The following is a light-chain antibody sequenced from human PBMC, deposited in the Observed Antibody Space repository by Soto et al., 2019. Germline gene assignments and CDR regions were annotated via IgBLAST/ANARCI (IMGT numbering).Light chain of an antibody. J-gene: IGLJ2*01. V-gene: IGLV2-8*01. CDR1: SSDVGSSY. CDR3: SSYAGSNNGAV. Sequence: QSALTQPPSASGSPGQSVTISCTGTSSDVGSSYVSWYRQHPGKAPKLMIYEVDQRPSGVPDRFSGSKSGNTASLTVSGLQAEDGADYYCSSYAGSNNGAVFGGGTKVTVL. CDR2: EVD.